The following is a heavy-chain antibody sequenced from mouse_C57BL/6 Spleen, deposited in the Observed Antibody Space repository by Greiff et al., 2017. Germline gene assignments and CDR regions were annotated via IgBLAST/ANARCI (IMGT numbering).Heavy chain of an antibody. CDR3: ARMAGLSLPFDY. Sequence: QVQLKQSGAVLVKPGASVKMSCKASGYTFTSYWITWVKQRPGQGLEWIGDIYPGSGSTNYNEKFKSKATLTVDTSSSTAYMQPSSLTSEDSAVYYCARMAGLSLPFDYWGQGTTLTVSS. CDR2: IYPGSGST. J-gene: IGHJ2*01. CDR1: GYTFTSYW. V-gene: IGHV1-55*01. D-gene: IGHD3-2*02.